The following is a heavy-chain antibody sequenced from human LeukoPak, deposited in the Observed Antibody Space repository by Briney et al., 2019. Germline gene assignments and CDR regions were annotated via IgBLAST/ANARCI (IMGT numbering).Heavy chain of an antibody. CDR3: ARDRRVAARLFDY. Sequence: SQTLSLTCAISGDSVSSNSAAWSWIRQSPSRGLEWLGRTYYRSKWYNDYAVSVKSRITINPDTSKNQFSLQLNSVTPEDTAVYYCARDRRVAARLFDYWGQGTLVTVSS. J-gene: IGHJ4*02. D-gene: IGHD6-6*01. V-gene: IGHV6-1*01. CDR2: TYYRSKWYN. CDR1: GDSVSSNSAA.